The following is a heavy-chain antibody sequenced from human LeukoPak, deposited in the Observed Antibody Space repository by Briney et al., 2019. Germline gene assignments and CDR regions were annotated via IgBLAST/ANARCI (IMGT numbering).Heavy chain of an antibody. Sequence: SETLSLTCTVSGGSISSYYWSWIRQPAGKGLEWIGRIYTSGTTHYNPSLKSRVTMSVDTSKNQFSLRLSSVSAADTAVYYCARQYYDYVWGTHPYYFDYWGQGTLVTVSS. CDR3: ARQYYDYVWGTHPYYFDY. V-gene: IGHV4-4*07. CDR1: GGSISSYY. CDR2: IYTSGTT. D-gene: IGHD3-16*01. J-gene: IGHJ4*02.